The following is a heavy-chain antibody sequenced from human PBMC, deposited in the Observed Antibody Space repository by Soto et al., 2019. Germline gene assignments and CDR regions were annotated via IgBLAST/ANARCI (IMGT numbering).Heavy chain of an antibody. CDR1: GFTFSSYA. CDR3: SKEASCITLGRGAPGGGY. Sequence: EVQLLESGGGLVQPGGSLRLSCAASGFTFSSYAMSWVRQAPGKGLEWVSAISGSGGSTYYADSVKGRFTISRDNSKKTPDSQKESPEGEDPAVYYWSKEASCITLGRGAPGGGYWGQGTLVTVSS. J-gene: IGHJ4*02. V-gene: IGHV3-23*01. CDR2: ISGSGGST. D-gene: IGHD3-10*01.